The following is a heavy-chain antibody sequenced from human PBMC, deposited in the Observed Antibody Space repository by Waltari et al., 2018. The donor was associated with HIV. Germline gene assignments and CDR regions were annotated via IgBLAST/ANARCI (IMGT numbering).Heavy chain of an antibody. CDR3: ARDRIAVTGSYYYGMDV. CDR2: INPKSDGT. V-gene: IGHV1-2*02. CDR1: GYPFTGYT. Sequence: QVQLVQSGAEVKKPGPSVKVSCKASGYPFTGYTMHGVRQAPGQGLEWMGWINPKSDGTNYAQKFQGRVTMTRDTSTSTAYMELSRLRSDDTALYYCARDRIAVTGSYYYGMDVWGQGTTVTVSS. J-gene: IGHJ6*02. D-gene: IGHD6-19*01.